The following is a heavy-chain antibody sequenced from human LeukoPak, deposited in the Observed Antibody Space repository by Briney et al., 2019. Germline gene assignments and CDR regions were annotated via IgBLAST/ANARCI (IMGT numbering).Heavy chain of an antibody. Sequence: GXSLRLSCAASGFIFSNYAMSWVRQAPGKGLEWVSGVSASGASTYSEDSVKGRFIISRDNSKNTVFLQMNSLRAEDTAVYYCARQHTGWYVDYWGQGILVTVSS. V-gene: IGHV3-23*01. D-gene: IGHD6-19*01. CDR1: GFIFSNYA. CDR3: ARQHTGWYVDY. CDR2: VSASGAST. J-gene: IGHJ4*02.